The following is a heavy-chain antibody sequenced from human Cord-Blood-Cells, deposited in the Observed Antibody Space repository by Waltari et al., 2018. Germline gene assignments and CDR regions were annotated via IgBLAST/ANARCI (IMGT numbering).Heavy chain of an antibody. CDR2: IYYSGST. V-gene: IGHV4-30-4*01. D-gene: IGHD6-13*01. CDR3: ATHIAAAGLFDY. CDR1: GGPISSGDYS. J-gene: IGHJ4*02. Sequence: QVQLQESGPGLVKPSQTLSLTCTVPGGPISSGDYSWSWIRQPPGKGLEWIGYIYYSGSTTSNPSLEGRVTMSVDTSKNQFSLKLSSVTAADTAVYYCATHIAAAGLFDYWGQGTLVTVSS.